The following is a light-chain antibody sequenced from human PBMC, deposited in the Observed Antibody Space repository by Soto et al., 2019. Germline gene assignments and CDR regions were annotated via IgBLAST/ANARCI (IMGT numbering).Light chain of an antibody. V-gene: IGKV3-11*01. CDR3: QQRSDSAPLT. Sequence: EVVLTQSPATLSLSPGDRATLSCRASQSVFGYLAWYQHKPGQAPRLLIYDSYKRATGVPARVSGSGSETDFTLIISSREPEDFEVYYCQQRSDSAPLTFGGGTKVEIK. J-gene: IGKJ4*01. CDR1: QSVFGY. CDR2: DSY.